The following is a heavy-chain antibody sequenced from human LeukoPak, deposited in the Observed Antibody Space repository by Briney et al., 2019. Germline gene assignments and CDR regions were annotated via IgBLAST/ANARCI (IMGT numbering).Heavy chain of an antibody. CDR3: ATLGRRDYPSDY. V-gene: IGHV3-48*03. D-gene: IGHD4-17*01. Sequence: CLRPSCAARRPNLSDYEKSCGSQGPGKGQKKDSYISSSGSTIYYADSVKGRFTISRDNAKNSLYLQMNSLRAEDTAVYYCATLGRRDYPSDYWGQGTLVTVSS. J-gene: IGHJ4*02. CDR2: ISSSGSTI. CDR1: RPNLSDYE.